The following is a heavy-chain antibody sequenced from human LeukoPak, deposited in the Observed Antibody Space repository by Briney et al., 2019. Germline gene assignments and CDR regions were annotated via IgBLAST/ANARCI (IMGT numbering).Heavy chain of an antibody. Sequence: SETLSLTCAVYGGSFSGYYWSWIRQPPGKGLEWIGEINHSGSTNYNPSLKSRVTISVDTSKNQFSLKLSSVTAADTAVYYCARYRALDWYFDLWGRGTLVTVSS. CDR2: INHSGST. V-gene: IGHV4-34*01. D-gene: IGHD1-14*01. J-gene: IGHJ2*01. CDR1: GGSFSGYY. CDR3: ARYRALDWYFDL.